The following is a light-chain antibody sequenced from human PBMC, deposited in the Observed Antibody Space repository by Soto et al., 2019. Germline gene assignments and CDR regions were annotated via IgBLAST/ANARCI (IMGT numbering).Light chain of an antibody. J-gene: IGLJ3*02. Sequence: QSALTQPASVSGSPGQSITISCTRSSSDVPVSWFQHHPGKAPKLIIHENSKRPSGVSNRFSGSKSGDTASLTITGLQVEDGADYYCCSDAGRMFGGGTQLTVL. CDR1: SSDVP. V-gene: IGLV2-23*01. CDR3: CSDAGRM. CDR2: ENS.